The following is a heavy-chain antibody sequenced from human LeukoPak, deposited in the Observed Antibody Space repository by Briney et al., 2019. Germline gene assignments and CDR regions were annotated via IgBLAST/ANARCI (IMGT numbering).Heavy chain of an antibody. CDR3: ARDGSLGGAFDI. Sequence: GGSLRLSCAASGFTLRSYTMNWVRQAPGKGLEWVSSIGISSNKIYYADSVKGRFIISRDNAKNSLYLQMNSLRAEDTAVYYCARDGSLGGAFDIWGQGTMVTVSS. D-gene: IGHD1-26*01. CDR1: GFTLRSYT. J-gene: IGHJ3*02. CDR2: IGISSNKI. V-gene: IGHV3-21*01.